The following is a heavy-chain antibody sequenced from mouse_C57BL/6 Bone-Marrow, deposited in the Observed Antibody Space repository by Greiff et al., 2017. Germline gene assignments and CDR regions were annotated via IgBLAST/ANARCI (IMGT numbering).Heavy chain of an antibody. Sequence: VQLQQSGPELVKPGASVKISCKASGYAFSSSWMNWVKQRPGKGLEWIGRIYPGDGDTNYNGQFKGKATLTADKSSSTAYMQLSSLTSEDSAVYFCAREVITTVVASYYFDYWGQGTTLT. D-gene: IGHD1-1*01. J-gene: IGHJ2*01. CDR2: IYPGDGDT. V-gene: IGHV1-82*01. CDR3: AREVITTVVASYYFDY. CDR1: GYAFSSSW.